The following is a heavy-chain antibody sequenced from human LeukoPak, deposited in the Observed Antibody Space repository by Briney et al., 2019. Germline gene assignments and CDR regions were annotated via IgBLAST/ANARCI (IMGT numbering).Heavy chain of an antibody. CDR3: ARVVSTVYYYMDV. CDR2: ISSSSSYI. D-gene: IGHD3-10*01. CDR1: GFTFSSYS. J-gene: IGHJ6*03. Sequence: GGSLRLSCAASGFTFSSYSMNWVRQAPGKGLEWVPSISSSSSYIYYADSVKGRFTISRDNAKNSLYLQMNSLRAEDTAVYYCARVVSTVYYYMDVWGKGTTVTVSS. V-gene: IGHV3-21*01.